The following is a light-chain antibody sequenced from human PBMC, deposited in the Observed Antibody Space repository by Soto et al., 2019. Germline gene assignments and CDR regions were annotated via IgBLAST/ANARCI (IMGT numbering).Light chain of an antibody. J-gene: IGLJ1*01. CDR1: SSDVGGYNY. V-gene: IGLV2-14*03. Sequence: QSALTQPASVSGSPGQSITITCTGTSSDVGGYNYVSWYQQHPGKAPKLMIYDVTNRPSGVSNRFSGSKSGNTASLTISGLQGEDEADYYCTSYTRSSTYVFGTGTKLTVL. CDR2: DVT. CDR3: TSYTRSSTYV.